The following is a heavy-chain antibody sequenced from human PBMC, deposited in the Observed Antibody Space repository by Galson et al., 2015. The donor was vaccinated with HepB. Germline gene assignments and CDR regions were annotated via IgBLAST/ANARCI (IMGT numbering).Heavy chain of an antibody. CDR2: ISVFNGNT. Sequence: SVKVSCKASGYTFNTYGISWVRQAPGQGLEWIGWISVFNGNTKYAQNLQDRATLTIDASTNTAYMELRSLRSDDTAVYYCARGGGYYDFWSGYSDYWGQGTLVIVSS. V-gene: IGHV1-18*01. CDR1: GYTFNTYG. D-gene: IGHD3-3*01. CDR3: ARGGGYYDFWSGYSDY. J-gene: IGHJ4*02.